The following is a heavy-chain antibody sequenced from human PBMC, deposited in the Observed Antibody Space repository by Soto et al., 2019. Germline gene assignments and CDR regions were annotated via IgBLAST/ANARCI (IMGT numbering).Heavy chain of an antibody. CDR1: GFTFGDYA. CDR2: IRSKAYGGTT. V-gene: IGHV3-49*03. Sequence: PGGSLRLSCTASGFTFGDYAMSWFRQAPGKGLEWVGFIRSKAYGGTTEYAASVKGRFTISRDDSKSIAYLQMNSLKTEDTAVYYCTREAARWNYYDSSPFDYCGQGPLVTVYS. CDR3: TREAARWNYYDSSPFDY. J-gene: IGHJ4*02. D-gene: IGHD3-22*01.